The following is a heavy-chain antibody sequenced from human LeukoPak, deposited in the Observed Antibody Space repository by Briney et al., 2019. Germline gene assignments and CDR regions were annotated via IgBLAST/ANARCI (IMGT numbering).Heavy chain of an antibody. CDR2: ISSDGTTE. D-gene: IGHD3-10*01. CDR1: GFTFASYA. V-gene: IGHV3-30-3*01. Sequence: PGGSLRLSCAGSGFTFASYAVHWVRQAPGKRLEWVAFISSDGTTEHYRDSVKGRFTLSRDNSKNTVSLQMNSLGTEDTAVYYRARGRDSGSFIIDYWGQGTLVTVSS. CDR3: ARGRDSGSFIIDY. J-gene: IGHJ4*02.